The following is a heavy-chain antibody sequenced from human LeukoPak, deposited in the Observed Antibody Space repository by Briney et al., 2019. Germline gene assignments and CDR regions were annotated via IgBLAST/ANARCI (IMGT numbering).Heavy chain of an antibody. V-gene: IGHV4-34*01. D-gene: IGHD3-10*01. Sequence: SETLSLTCAVYGGSFSGYYWSWIRRPPGKGLEWIGEINHSGSTNYNPSLKSRVTISVDTSKNQFSLKLSSVTAADTAVYYCARGATTMVRGVGYWGQGTLVTVSS. CDR1: GGSFSGYY. CDR2: INHSGST. J-gene: IGHJ4*02. CDR3: ARGATTMVRGVGY.